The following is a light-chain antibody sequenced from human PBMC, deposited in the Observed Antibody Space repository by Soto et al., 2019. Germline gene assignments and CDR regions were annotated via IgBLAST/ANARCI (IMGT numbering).Light chain of an antibody. CDR3: QHFNNWPLT. J-gene: IGKJ4*01. Sequence: EIVLTQSPGTLSLSPGERATLSCRASQSVSSRLAWYQHKPGQAPRPLIYGASTRATGIPARFSGSGSGTEFTLTINSLQSEDFAVYYCQHFNNWPLTFGGGTKVDIK. V-gene: IGKV3-15*01. CDR2: GAS. CDR1: QSVSSR.